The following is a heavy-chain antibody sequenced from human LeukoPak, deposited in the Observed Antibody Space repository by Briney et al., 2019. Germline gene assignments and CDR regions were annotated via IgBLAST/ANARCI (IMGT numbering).Heavy chain of an antibody. CDR3: ARVTRRRTTGEIFGRYLDS. Sequence: SETLSLTCGVYGGSFSGYLWTWLRQSPGQGLEWIGEISSGGNSNENPSLKSRVSISVDTSKSQFSLKLNSVTAADTGVYYCARVTRRRTTGEIFGRYLDSWGPGSLVRVSS. CDR2: ISSGGNS. V-gene: IGHV4-34*01. J-gene: IGHJ4*01. D-gene: IGHD3-10*01. CDR1: GGSFSGYL.